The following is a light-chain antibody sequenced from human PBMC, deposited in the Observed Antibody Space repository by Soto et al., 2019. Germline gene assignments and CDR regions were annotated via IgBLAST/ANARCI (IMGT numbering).Light chain of an antibody. CDR1: QSISSW. CDR3: QQYENYWT. CDR2: DAS. Sequence: DIQMTQSLSILSAIVGDRVTITCRASQSISSWLAWYQQKPGKAPKLLIYDASNLESGVPSRFSGSGSGTEFTLTISNLQPDDFATYYCQQYENYWTFGQGTKVDIK. J-gene: IGKJ1*01. V-gene: IGKV1-5*01.